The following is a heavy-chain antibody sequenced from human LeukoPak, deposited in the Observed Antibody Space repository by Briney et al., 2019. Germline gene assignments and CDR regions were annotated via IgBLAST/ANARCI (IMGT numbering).Heavy chain of an antibody. D-gene: IGHD3-10*01. V-gene: IGHV3-30*14. CDR1: GFTFSSYA. CDR2: ISYDGSNK. Sequence: PGRSLRLSCAASGFTFSSYAMHWVRQAPGKGLEWVAVISYDGSNKYHADSVKGRFTISRDNSRNTLYLQMSSLRAEDTAVYYCVKGTTTYYGSGSYLDYWGQGTLVTVSS. CDR3: VKGTTTYYGSGSYLDY. J-gene: IGHJ4*02.